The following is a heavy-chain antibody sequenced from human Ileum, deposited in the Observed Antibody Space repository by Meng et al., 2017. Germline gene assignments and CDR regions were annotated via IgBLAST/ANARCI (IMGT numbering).Heavy chain of an antibody. CDR2: IAYDGSNK. CDR3: AAIISMKVD. CDR1: GFTFSTYD. D-gene: IGHD3-22*01. V-gene: IGHV3-30-3*01. Sequence: QVQLVESGGGVVQPGRSLRLPCAASGFTFSTYDLHWVRQAPGKGLEWVALIAYDGSNKYYADSVKGRFIISRDNSKSTLYLQMNSLRVEDTAVYYCAAIISMKVDWGQGTLVTVSS. J-gene: IGHJ4*02.